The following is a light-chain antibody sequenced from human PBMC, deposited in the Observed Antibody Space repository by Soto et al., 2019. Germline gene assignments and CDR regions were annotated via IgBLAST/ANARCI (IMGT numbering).Light chain of an antibody. V-gene: IGKV3D-15*01. J-gene: IGKJ4*01. CDR1: QSVSYN. CDR3: QQYNNWPLT. CDR2: DAS. Sequence: ETVMTQSPATLSVSPGDRATLSCSASQSVSYNLAWYQQKPGQAPRLLIYDASTRATGIPARFSGSASGTEFTRTISSLLSEDFAVYYCQQYNNWPLTFGGGTKVEMK.